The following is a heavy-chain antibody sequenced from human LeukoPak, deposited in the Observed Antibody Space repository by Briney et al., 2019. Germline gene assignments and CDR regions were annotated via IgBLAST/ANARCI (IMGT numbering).Heavy chain of an antibody. CDR2: ISGSGGST. Sequence: GGSLRLSCAAPGFTFSSYAMSWVRQAPGKGLEWVSAISGSGGSTYHADAVKGRFAISKDISKNTLYLQMNSLRAEDTAVYYCASGLRYSSPPADDYWGQGTLVTVSS. V-gene: IGHV3-23*01. D-gene: IGHD6-13*01. CDR1: GFTFSSYA. J-gene: IGHJ4*02. CDR3: ASGLRYSSPPADDY.